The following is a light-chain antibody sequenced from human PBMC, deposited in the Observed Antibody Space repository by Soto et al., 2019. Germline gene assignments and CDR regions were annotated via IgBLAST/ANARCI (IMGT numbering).Light chain of an antibody. CDR3: QQYFNWWT. J-gene: IGKJ1*01. Sequence: VMTQSPAALSVSLGERATLSCRASQSVNTNLAWYRQKPGQAPRLLVYGASTRATGIPARFSGSGSGTEFTLTINSLQSEDFAIYYCQQYFNWWTFGQGTKVQI. V-gene: IGKV3-15*01. CDR2: GAS. CDR1: QSVNTN.